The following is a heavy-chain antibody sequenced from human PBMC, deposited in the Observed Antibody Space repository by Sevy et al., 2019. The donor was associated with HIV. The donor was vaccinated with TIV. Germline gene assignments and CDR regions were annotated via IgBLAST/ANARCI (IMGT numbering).Heavy chain of an antibody. CDR3: AKAKNINGWYVLDY. D-gene: IGHD6-19*01. CDR2: NSGSGDKT. J-gene: IGHJ4*02. V-gene: IGHV3-23*01. Sequence: GGSLRLSCAASGFIFSSYAMSWVRQAPGKGLEWVSTNSGSGDKTLYADSVKGRFTISRDNSKNTLYLQMNSLRAEDTAVYYCAKAKNINGWYVLDYWGQGTLVTVSS. CDR1: GFIFSSYA.